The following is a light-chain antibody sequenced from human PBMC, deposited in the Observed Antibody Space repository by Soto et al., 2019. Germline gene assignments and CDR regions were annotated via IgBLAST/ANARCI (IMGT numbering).Light chain of an antibody. J-gene: IGLJ1*01. CDR3: SSYTTRSTLV. Sequence: QSVLTQPASVSGSPGQSITISCSGTSSDIGTYNHASWYQQHPGKVPQLIIYEVSNRPSGLSNRFSGSKSGNTASLTISGLQAEDEADYYCSSYTTRSTLVFGSGTKVTVL. CDR1: SSDIGTYNH. V-gene: IGLV2-14*01. CDR2: EVS.